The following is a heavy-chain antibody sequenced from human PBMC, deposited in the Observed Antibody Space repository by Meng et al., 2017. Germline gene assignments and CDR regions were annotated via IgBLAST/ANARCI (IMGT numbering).Heavy chain of an antibody. CDR2: IYWDDDT. V-gene: IGHV2-5*02. J-gene: IGHJ4*02. D-gene: IGHD7-27*01. CDR3: AHRSSAWAFDS. CDR1: GFSLGTGGVG. Sequence: TVQNLSPSLVTPTQTVTLTWPVSGFSLGTGGVGVGWIRQPPGKALEWLALIYWDDDTRYSPSLKSRLSITKDTSKNQVFLTMTNMDPVDTATYYCAHRSSAWAFDSWGQGTLVTVSS.